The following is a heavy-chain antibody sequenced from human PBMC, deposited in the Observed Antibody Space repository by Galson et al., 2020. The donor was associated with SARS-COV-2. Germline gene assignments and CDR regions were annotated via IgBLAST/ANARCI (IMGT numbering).Heavy chain of an antibody. J-gene: IGHJ4*02. Sequence: ASETLSLTCTVSGGSISSSSDYWGWIRQPPGKGLEWIGSIYYSGSTYYNPSLKSRVTISVDTSKNQFSLKLNSVTAADTAVYYCAKCGEMATVYDHWGQGTLVTVSS. CDR2: IYYSGST. D-gene: IGHD4-4*01. CDR3: AKCGEMATVYDH. CDR1: GGSISSSSDY. V-gene: IGHV4-39*01.